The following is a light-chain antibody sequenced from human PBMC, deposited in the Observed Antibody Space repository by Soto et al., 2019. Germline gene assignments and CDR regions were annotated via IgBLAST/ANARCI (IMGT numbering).Light chain of an antibody. CDR2: HVS. CDR3: QQYGRFPLT. J-gene: IGKJ5*01. CDR1: QSVSSY. Sequence: EIVLTQSPATLSLSPGERAALSFRASQSVSSYLAWYQQKPGQAPRLLIYHVSTRATGIPARFSGSGSGTEFTLTINRLEPEHFAVYYCQQYGRFPLTFGQGTRLEIK. V-gene: IGKV3-11*01.